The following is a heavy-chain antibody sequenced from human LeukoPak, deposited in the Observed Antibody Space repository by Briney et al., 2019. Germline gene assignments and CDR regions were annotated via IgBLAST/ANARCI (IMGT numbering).Heavy chain of an antibody. Sequence: GGSLRLSCAASGFTFSDYYMSWIRQAPGRGLEWVSYISSSGSTIYYADSVKGRFTISRDNAKNSLYLQMNSLRAEDTAVYYCAREWVVPAAMFPYYCYYGMDVWGQGTTVTVSS. CDR3: AREWVVPAAMFPYYCYYGMDV. V-gene: IGHV3-11*01. J-gene: IGHJ6*02. CDR2: ISSSGSTI. D-gene: IGHD2-2*01. CDR1: GFTFSDYY.